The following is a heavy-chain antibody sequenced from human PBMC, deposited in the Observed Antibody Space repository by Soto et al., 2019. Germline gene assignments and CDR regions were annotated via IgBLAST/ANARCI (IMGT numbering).Heavy chain of an antibody. D-gene: IGHD2-15*01. J-gene: IGHJ3*02. Sequence: GASVKVSCKASGYTFTSYGISWVRQAPGQGLEWMGWISAYNGNTNYAQKLQGRVTMTTDTSTSTAYMELSSLRSEDTAVYYCARDRAGWSPDAFDIWGQGTMVTVSS. CDR2: ISAYNGNT. V-gene: IGHV1-18*01. CDR1: GYTFTSYG. CDR3: ARDRAGWSPDAFDI.